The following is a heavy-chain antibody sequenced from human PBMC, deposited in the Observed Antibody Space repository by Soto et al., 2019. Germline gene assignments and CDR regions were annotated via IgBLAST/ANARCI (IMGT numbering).Heavy chain of an antibody. J-gene: IGHJ3*02. CDR2: IYPGDSDT. V-gene: IGHV5-51*01. CDR3: ARRDTRDFFDGFDI. D-gene: IGHD2-21*02. Sequence: EVRLVQSGAEVKKPGESLKISCKGSGYNFAHKWLGWVRQMPGKGLEWMGIIYPGDSDTRYSPSFLGQVTISVDKSTSTTYVMWDSLKASDTAMYYCARRDTRDFFDGFDIWGQGTMVTVSP. CDR1: GYNFAHKW.